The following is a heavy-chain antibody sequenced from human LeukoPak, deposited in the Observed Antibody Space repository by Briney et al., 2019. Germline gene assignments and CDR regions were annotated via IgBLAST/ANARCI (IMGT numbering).Heavy chain of an antibody. Sequence: ASVKVSCKASGGTFSSYAISWVRQAPGQGLEWMGGIIPIFGTANYAQKFQGRVTITADEFTSTAYMELSSLRSEDTAVYYCARQGTYSSAIGMGYWGQGTLVTVSS. CDR3: ARQGTYSSAIGMGY. CDR1: GGTFSSYA. D-gene: IGHD6-19*01. V-gene: IGHV1-69*13. CDR2: IIPIFGTA. J-gene: IGHJ4*02.